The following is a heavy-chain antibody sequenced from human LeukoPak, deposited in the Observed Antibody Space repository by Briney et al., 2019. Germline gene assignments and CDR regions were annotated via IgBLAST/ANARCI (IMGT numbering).Heavy chain of an antibody. CDR2: IKQDGSEK. V-gene: IGHV3-7*01. CDR1: GFTFSSYW. D-gene: IGHD3-10*01. Sequence: GGSLRLSCAASGFTFSSYWMSWVRQAPGKGLEWVANIKQDGSEKYYVDSVKGRVTISRDNAKNSLYLQMNSLRAEDTAVYYCARDKGTMVREISHFPYYYGMDVWGQGTTVTVSS. J-gene: IGHJ6*02. CDR3: ARDKGTMVREISHFPYYYGMDV.